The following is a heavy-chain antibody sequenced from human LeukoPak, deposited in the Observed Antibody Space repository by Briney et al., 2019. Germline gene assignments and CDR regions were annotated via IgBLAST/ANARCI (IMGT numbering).Heavy chain of an antibody. J-gene: IGHJ4*02. CDR2: IYHSGST. Sequence: PSETLSLTCAVSGGSISSSNWWSWVGQPPGEGLEWIGEIYHSGSTNYNPSLKSRVTISVDKSKNQFSLKLSSVTAADTAVYYCARGSVGATEYDYWGQGTLVTVSS. V-gene: IGHV4-4*02. D-gene: IGHD1-26*01. CDR3: ARGSVGATEYDY. CDR1: GGSISSSNW.